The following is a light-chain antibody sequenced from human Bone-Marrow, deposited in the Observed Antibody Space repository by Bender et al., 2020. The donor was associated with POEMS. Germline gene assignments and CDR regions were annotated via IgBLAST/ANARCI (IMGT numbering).Light chain of an antibody. CDR2: RHS. CDR3: QVWDTSTVV. CDR1: NIGSKN. J-gene: IGLJ2*01. Sequence: SYELTQPLSVSVALGQTATVTCGGNNIGSKNVHWYQQKPGQAPVLVIYRHSNRPSGIPERFSGSNSGNTATLTISRAQAGDEADYYCQVWDTSTVVFGGGTKLTVL. V-gene: IGLV3-9*01.